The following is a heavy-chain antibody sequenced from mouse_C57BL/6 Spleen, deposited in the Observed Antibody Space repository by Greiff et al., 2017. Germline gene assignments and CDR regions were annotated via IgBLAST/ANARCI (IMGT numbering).Heavy chain of an antibody. Sequence: EVQLQQSGAELVRPGASVKLSCTASGFNIKDDYMHWVKQRPEQGLEWIGWIDPENGDTEYASKFQGKAAITADTSSNTAYLQLSSLTSEDTAVYYCTTGITTKGYWGQGTTVTVSA. D-gene: IGHD1-1*01. CDR3: TTGITTKGY. CDR2: IDPENGDT. J-gene: IGHJ2*01. CDR1: GFNIKDDY. V-gene: IGHV14-4*01.